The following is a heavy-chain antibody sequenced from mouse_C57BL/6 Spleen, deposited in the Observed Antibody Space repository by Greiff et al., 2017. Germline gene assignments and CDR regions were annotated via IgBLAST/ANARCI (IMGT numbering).Heavy chain of an antibody. CDR3: AREILRNYAMDY. J-gene: IGHJ4*01. D-gene: IGHD1-1*01. CDR2: INPSSCYT. Sequence: QVPLQQSGAELARPGASVKMSCKASGYTFTSYTMHWVKQRPGQGLEWIGYINPSSCYTKYNQKVKDKATLTADKSSSTAYMQLSSLTSEDSAVYYCAREILRNYAMDYWGQGTSVTVSS. CDR1: GYTFTSYT. V-gene: IGHV1-4*01.